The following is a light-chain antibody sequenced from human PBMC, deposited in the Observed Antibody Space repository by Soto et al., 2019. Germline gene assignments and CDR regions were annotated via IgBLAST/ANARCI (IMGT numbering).Light chain of an antibody. V-gene: IGLV1-40*01. CDR3: QSYDSSLSGCV. CDR2: GNS. J-gene: IGLJ1*01. CDR1: SSNIGAGYV. Sequence: QSVLTQPPSVSGAPGQRVTISCTGSSSNIGAGYVVHWYQQLPGTAPKLLIYGNSNRPSGVPDRFSGSKSGTSASLAITGLQAEDEADYYCQSYDSSLSGCVFVTGTKVTVL.